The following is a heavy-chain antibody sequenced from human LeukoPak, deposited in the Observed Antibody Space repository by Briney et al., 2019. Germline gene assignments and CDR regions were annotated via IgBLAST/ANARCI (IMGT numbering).Heavy chain of an antibody. D-gene: IGHD3-3*01. J-gene: IGHJ6*03. CDR2: IYYSGDT. V-gene: IGHV4-59*01. CDR1: GDSIRSYC. Sequence: SETLSLTCTVSGDSIRSYCWTWIRQPPGKQLEWIGYIYYSGDTNYNPSLKSRVTISIDTSKNQFSLKLSSVTAADTAVYHCARVKLNEFFGKNPAYYYVDVWGKGTTVTVSS. CDR3: ARVKLNEFFGKNPAYYYVDV.